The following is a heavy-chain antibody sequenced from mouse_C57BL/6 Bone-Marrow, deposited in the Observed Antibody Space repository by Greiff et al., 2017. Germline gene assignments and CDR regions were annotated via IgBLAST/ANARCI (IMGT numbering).Heavy chain of an antibody. J-gene: IGHJ2*01. Sequence: VQLQQPGAELVKPGASVKMSCKASGYTFTSYWITWVKQRPGQGLEWIGDIYPGSGSTNYNEKFKSKATLTVDTTSSTAYMQLSSLTSEDSAVYYCARDWDGFYYFDYWGQGTTRTVSS. CDR3: ARDWDGFYYFDY. CDR1: GYTFTSYW. D-gene: IGHD4-1*01. V-gene: IGHV1-55*01. CDR2: IYPGSGST.